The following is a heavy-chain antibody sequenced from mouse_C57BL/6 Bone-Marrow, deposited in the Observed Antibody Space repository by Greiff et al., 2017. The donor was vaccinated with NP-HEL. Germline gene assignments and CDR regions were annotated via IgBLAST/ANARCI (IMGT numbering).Heavy chain of an antibody. J-gene: IGHJ3*01. CDR1: GFTFSDYG. CDR2: ISSGSSTI. Sequence: EVHLVESGGGLVKPGGSLKLSCAASGFTFSDYGMHWVRQAPEKGLEWVAYISSGSSTIYYADTVKGRFTISRDNAKNTLFLQMTSLRSEDTAMYYCARRNYGSSYEFAYWGQGTLVTVSA. D-gene: IGHD1-1*01. CDR3: ARRNYGSSYEFAY. V-gene: IGHV5-17*01.